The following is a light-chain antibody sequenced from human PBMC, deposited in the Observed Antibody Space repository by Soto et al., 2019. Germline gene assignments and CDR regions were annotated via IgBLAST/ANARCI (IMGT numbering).Light chain of an antibody. V-gene: IGLV2-23*02. J-gene: IGLJ1*01. CDR2: EVS. CDR1: TSDVGSYDL. Sequence: QSVLTQPASVSGSPGQSITISCTGTTSDVGSYDLVSWYQQHPGEAPKIMIYEVSKRPSGDSNRFSGSKSGNTASLTISGFQAEDEADYYCCSYAGGRSPYVFGTGTKVTVL. CDR3: CSYAGGRSPYV.